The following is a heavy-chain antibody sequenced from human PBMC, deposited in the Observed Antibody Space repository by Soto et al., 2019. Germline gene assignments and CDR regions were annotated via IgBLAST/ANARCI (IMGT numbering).Heavy chain of an antibody. D-gene: IGHD3-10*01. CDR2: INHSGST. J-gene: IGHJ4*02. CDR3: ARMFWGQGAGSYDY. V-gene: IGHV4-34*01. CDR1: GGSFSGYY. Sequence: SETLSLTCAVYGGSFSGYYWSWIRQPPGKGLEWIGEINHSGSTNYNPSLKSRVTISVDTSKNQFSLMMSAVTAADTAVYYGARMFWGQGAGSYDYWGQGTLVTVSS.